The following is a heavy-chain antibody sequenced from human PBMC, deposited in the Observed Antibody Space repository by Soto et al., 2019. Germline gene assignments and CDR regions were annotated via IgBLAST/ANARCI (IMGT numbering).Heavy chain of an antibody. V-gene: IGHV3-23*01. D-gene: IGHD6-13*01. J-gene: IGHJ4*02. Sequence: GGSLRLSCAASGFTFSSYAMSWVRQAPGKGLEWVSAISGSGGSTYYADSVKGRFTISRDNSKNTLYLQMNSLRAEDTAVYYCAKDKVRAAAGPTYFDYWGQGTLVTVSS. CDR3: AKDKVRAAAGPTYFDY. CDR1: GFTFSSYA. CDR2: ISGSGGST.